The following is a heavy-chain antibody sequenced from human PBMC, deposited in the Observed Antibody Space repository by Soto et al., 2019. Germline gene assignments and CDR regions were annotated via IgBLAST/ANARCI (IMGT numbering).Heavy chain of an antibody. CDR1: GGSISNTNSY. Sequence: SETLSLTCTVSGGSISNTNSYWGRIRQPPGKGLEWIGTIYYSDTTYYNPSLKSRVTISVDTSKNQFSLKLSSATATDTAVYYCARHLAGSRSYVYNGMDVWGQGTTVTSP. D-gene: IGHD3-10*01. CDR3: ARHLAGSRSYVYNGMDV. V-gene: IGHV4-39*01. J-gene: IGHJ6*02. CDR2: IYYSDTT.